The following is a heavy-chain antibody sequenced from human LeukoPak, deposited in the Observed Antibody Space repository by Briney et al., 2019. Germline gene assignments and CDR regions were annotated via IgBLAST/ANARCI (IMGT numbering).Heavy chain of an antibody. J-gene: IGHJ4*02. CDR2: IYYSGST. V-gene: IGHV4-59*01. D-gene: IGHD3-10*01. Sequence: KASETLSLTCTVSGGSISSYYWSWIRQPPGKGLEWIGYIYYSGSTNYNPFLKSRVTISVDTSKNQFSLKLSSVTAADTAVYYCARQREYYYGSGRYYFDYWGQGTLVTVSS. CDR3: ARQREYYYGSGRYYFDY. CDR1: GGSISSYY.